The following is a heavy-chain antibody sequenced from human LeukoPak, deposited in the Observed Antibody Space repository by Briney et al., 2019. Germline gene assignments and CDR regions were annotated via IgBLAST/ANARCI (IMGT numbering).Heavy chain of an antibody. J-gene: IGHJ4*02. CDR3: AKGGYMNTVTTRADY. Sequence: GGSLRLSCAASGFTFISYAMSWVRQAPGKGLEWVSVISGSGGSTYYADSVKGRFTISRDDSKNTLYLQMNSLRPEDTAVYYCAKGGYMNTVTTRADYWGQGTLATVSS. CDR2: ISGSGGST. V-gene: IGHV3-23*01. CDR1: GFTFISYA. D-gene: IGHD4-11*01.